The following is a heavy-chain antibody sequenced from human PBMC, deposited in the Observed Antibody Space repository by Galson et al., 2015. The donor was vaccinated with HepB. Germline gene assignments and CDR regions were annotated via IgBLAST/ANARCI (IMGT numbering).Heavy chain of an antibody. CDR3: ARDPAVAPEYFQH. CDR1: GFTFSSYS. CDR2: ISSSSSSTI. V-gene: IGHV3-48*04. J-gene: IGHJ1*01. Sequence: SLRLSCAASGFTFSSYSMNWVRQAPGKGLEWVSYISSSSSSTIYYADSVKGRFTISRDNAKNSLYLQMNSLRAEDTAVYYCARDPAVAPEYFQHWGQGTLVTVSS. D-gene: IGHD2-15*01.